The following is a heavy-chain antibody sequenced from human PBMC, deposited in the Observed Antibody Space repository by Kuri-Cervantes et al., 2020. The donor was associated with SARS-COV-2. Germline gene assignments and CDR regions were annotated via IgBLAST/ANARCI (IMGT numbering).Heavy chain of an antibody. V-gene: IGHV3-48*01. CDR2: ISSSSNTI. J-gene: IGHJ4*02. Sequence: GGSLRLSCEAFGFTFRGYSFNWVRQAPGKGLEWVSYISSSSNTIRYGDSVQGRFTISRDNANNLLFLQMNSLRVDDTAVYYCARSHPKMDSWGQGTLVTVSS. CDR1: GFTFRGYS. CDR3: ARSHPKMDS.